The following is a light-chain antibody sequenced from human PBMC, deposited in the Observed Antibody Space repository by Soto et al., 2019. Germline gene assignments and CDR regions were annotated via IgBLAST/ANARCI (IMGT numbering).Light chain of an antibody. Sequence: EIVLTQSPGTLSLSPGDRATLSCRASQSVISSDFAWYQQKAAQAPRLLIYGASSRATGIPDRFSGSGSGTDFTLTISRLEPEDFAVYYCQQYGSSPLYTFGQGTKLEI. CDR1: QSVISSD. CDR2: GAS. J-gene: IGKJ2*01. CDR3: QQYGSSPLYT. V-gene: IGKV3-20*01.